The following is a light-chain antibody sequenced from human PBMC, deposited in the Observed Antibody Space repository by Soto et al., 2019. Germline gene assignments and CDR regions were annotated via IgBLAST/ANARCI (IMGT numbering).Light chain of an antibody. CDR2: DNN. J-gene: IGLJ2*01. Sequence: QSVLTQPPSVSAAPGQKVTISCSGSSSNIGSNSVSWYQQLPGTAPKLPIYDNNKRPSGIPDRFSGSKSGTSATLGITGLQTGDEADYYCGTWDSSLSVVVIGGGTKLTVL. CDR1: SSNIGSNS. CDR3: GTWDSSLSVVV. V-gene: IGLV1-51*01.